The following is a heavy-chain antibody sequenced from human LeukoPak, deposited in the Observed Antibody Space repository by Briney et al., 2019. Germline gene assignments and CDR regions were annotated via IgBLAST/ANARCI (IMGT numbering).Heavy chain of an antibody. CDR2: IYYSGST. J-gene: IGHJ4*02. Sequence: SETLSLTCTVSGGSISTSYWSWIRQPPGKGLEWIGCIYYSGSTNYNPSLKSRVTISVDTSKNQFSLKLSSVTAADTAGYYCARRRMNTATFDYWGQGTLVTVSS. V-gene: IGHV4-59*08. CDR3: ARRRMNTATFDY. D-gene: IGHD4-17*01. CDR1: GGSISTSY.